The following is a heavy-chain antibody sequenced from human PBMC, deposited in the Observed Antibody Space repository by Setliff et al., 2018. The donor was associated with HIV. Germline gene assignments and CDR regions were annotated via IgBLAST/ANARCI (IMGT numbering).Heavy chain of an antibody. Sequence: ASVKVSCKTSGDTLSSYGISWVRQAPGQGLEWMGWISGYNGNTNYAQKFQGRVTMTTDTSTRTAYMELRSLRSDDTAVYYCARDSRSSIAPYNFDYWGQGTVVTVSS. D-gene: IGHD6-6*01. CDR3: ARDSRSSIAPYNFDY. V-gene: IGHV1-18*01. CDR2: ISGYNGNT. CDR1: GDTLSSYG. J-gene: IGHJ4*02.